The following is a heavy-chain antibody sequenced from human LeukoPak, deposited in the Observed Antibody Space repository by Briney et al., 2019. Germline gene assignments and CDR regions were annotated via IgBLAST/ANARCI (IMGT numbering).Heavy chain of an antibody. CDR2: ISSSGGTI. CDR1: GFTFSDYY. CDR3: ARVRRYFDWLFEYFDY. D-gene: IGHD3-9*01. J-gene: IGHJ4*02. V-gene: IGHV3-11*04. Sequence: GGSLRLSCAASGFTFSDYYMSWIRQAPGKGLEWVSYISSSGGTIYYADSVKGRFTISRDNAKNSLYLQMNSLRAEGTAVYYCARVRRYFDWLFEYFDYWGQGTLVTVSS.